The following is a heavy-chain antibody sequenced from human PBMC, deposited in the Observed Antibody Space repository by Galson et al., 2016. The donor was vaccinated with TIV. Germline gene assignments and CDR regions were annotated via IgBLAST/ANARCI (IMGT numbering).Heavy chain of an antibody. V-gene: IGHV4-59*01. CDR1: GGTINTYP. Sequence: ETLSLTCTVSGGTINTYPWNWIRQSPGKGLEGIGYVYYTGSTNYNPSLKSRVTISVDTSKNQFSLNLNSVTSADTAVYYCVRAPGGRNWYFDLWGRGTLVTVSS. CDR2: VYYTGST. CDR3: VRAPGGRNWYFDL. D-gene: IGHD4-23*01. J-gene: IGHJ2*01.